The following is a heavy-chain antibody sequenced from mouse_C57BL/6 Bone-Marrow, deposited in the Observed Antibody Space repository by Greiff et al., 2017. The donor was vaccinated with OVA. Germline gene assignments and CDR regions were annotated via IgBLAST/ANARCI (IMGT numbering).Heavy chain of an antibody. D-gene: IGHD2-4*01. CDR3: ARGGIYYDYAWFAY. J-gene: IGHJ3*01. CDR1: GYTFTDYN. Sequence: VQLKQSGPELVKPGASVKIPCKASGYTFTDYNMDWVKQSHGKSLEWIGDINPNNGGTIYNQKFKGKATLTVDKSSSTAYMELRSLTSEDTAVYYCARGGIYYDYAWFAYWGQGTLVTVSA. V-gene: IGHV1-18*01. CDR2: INPNNGGT.